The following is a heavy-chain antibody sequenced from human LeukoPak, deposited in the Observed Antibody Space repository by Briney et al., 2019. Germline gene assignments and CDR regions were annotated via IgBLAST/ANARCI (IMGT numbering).Heavy chain of an antibody. Sequence: SETLSLTCTVSGGSISSGDYYWTWIRQPPGKGLEWIGYIYYSGSTYYNPSLKSRVTMSVDTSKNQFSLKLSSVTAADTAVYYCARDGGIACGGACYRDAVDVWGQGTTVTVSS. J-gene: IGHJ6*02. D-gene: IGHD2-21*02. V-gene: IGHV4-30-4*01. CDR3: ARDGGIACGGACYRDAVDV. CDR2: IYYSGST. CDR1: GGSISSGDYY.